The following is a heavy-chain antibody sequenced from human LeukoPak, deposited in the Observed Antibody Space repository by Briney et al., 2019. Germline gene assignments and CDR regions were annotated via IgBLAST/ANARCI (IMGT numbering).Heavy chain of an antibody. CDR2: ISSSGSTI. CDR3: ARDYNYCSSGRCYDAFDI. D-gene: IGHD2-2*01. V-gene: IGHV3-11*04. Sequence: PGGSLRLSCAASGFTFSDYYMSWIRQAPGKGLEWVSYISSSGSTIYYADSVKGRFTISRDNAKNSLYLQMSDLRAEDTSVYYCARDYNYCSSGRCYDAFDIWDQGTMVTVSS. J-gene: IGHJ3*02. CDR1: GFTFSDYY.